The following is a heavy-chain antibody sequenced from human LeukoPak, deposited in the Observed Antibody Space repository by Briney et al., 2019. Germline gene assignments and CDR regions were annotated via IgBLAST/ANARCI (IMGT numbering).Heavy chain of an antibody. CDR3: AKADQNYYDTSGYTDY. D-gene: IGHD3-22*01. CDR1: GFTFSSYA. CDR2: ISGSGGGT. J-gene: IGHJ4*02. Sequence: GGSMRLSCAASGFTFSSYAMNWVRQAPGKGLEWVSDISGSGGGTYYADSVKGRFTISGDNSKNTLYLQINSLRAEDTAVYYCAKADQNYYDTSGYTDYWGQGTLVTVSS. V-gene: IGHV3-23*01.